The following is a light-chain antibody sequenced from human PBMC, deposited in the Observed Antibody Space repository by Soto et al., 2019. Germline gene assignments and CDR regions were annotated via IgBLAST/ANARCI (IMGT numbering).Light chain of an antibody. J-gene: IGKJ3*01. CDR1: QSVASSY. CDR3: HQYARSPLT. Sequence: EIVLTQSPGTLSLSPGERATLSCRASQSVASSYLAWYQQKPGQAPRLLIYRASIRATGIPDRFSGSGSGTDFTLTISRLEPEDFAVYYCHQYARSPLTSGPGTKVDI. V-gene: IGKV3-20*01. CDR2: RAS.